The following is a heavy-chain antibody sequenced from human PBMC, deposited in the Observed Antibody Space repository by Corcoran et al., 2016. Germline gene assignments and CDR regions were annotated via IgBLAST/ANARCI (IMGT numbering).Heavy chain of an antibody. J-gene: IGHJ5*02. CDR3: ARGGGDIAARQNWFDP. V-gene: IGHV4-34*01. CDR1: GGSFSGYY. Sequence: QVQLQQWGAGLLKPSETLSLTCAVYGGSFSGYYWSWIRQPPGKGLEWIGEINHSGSTNYNPSLKSRVTISVDTSKNQFSLKLSSVTAADTAVYYGARGGGDIAARQNWFDPWGQGTLVTVSS. CDR2: INHSGST. D-gene: IGHD6-6*01.